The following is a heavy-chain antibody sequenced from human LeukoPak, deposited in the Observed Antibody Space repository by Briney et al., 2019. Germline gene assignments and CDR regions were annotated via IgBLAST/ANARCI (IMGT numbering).Heavy chain of an antibody. CDR3: ARDHGGSYDY. Sequence: PGGSLRLSCAASGFTFSSYSMNWVRQAPAKGLEWVSYISSSSSTIYYADSVKGRFTISRDNAKNSLYLQMNSLRAEDTAVYYCARDHGGSYDYWGQGTLVTVSS. D-gene: IGHD1-26*01. J-gene: IGHJ4*02. CDR1: GFTFSSYS. V-gene: IGHV3-48*04. CDR2: ISSSSSTI.